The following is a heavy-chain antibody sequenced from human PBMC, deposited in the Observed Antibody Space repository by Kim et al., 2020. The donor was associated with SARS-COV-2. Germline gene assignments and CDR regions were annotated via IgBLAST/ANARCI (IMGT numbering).Heavy chain of an antibody. Sequence: SETLSLTCAVSGGSISSSNWWSWVRQPPGKGLEWIGEIYHSGSTNYNPSLKSRVTISVDKSKNQFSLKLSSVTAADTAVYYCARDPLPYSSSWYGGVVYGMDVWGQGTTVTVSS. J-gene: IGHJ6*02. D-gene: IGHD6-13*01. CDR3: ARDPLPYSSSWYGGVVYGMDV. CDR2: IYHSGST. CDR1: GGSISSSNW. V-gene: IGHV4-4*02.